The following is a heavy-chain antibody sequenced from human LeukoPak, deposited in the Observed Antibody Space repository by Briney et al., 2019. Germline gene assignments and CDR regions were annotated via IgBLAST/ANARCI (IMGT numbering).Heavy chain of an antibody. V-gene: IGHV3-53*01. J-gene: IGHJ4*02. D-gene: IGHD3-9*01. Sequence: PGGSLRLSCAASGFTVSSNFMSWVRQAPGKELEWVSVIYDGGTRYYADSVKGRFTISRDNSRNTLYLQMNSLRAEDTAMYYCTAKSDDWYRYWGQGTLVTVSS. CDR3: TAKSDDWYRY. CDR1: GFTVSSNF. CDR2: IYDGGTR.